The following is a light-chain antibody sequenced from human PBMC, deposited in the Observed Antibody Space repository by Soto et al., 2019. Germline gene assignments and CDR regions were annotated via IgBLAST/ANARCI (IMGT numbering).Light chain of an antibody. V-gene: IGKV3-15*01. CDR3: QQYGSSPIT. CDR2: GAS. CDR1: QTINSN. Sequence: EVVLTQSPATQSVSPGERATLSCRASQTINSNLAWYQQKPGQAPRLLIYGASTRATGIPARFSGSGSGTEFTLTISRLEPEDFAVYYCQQYGSSPITFGQGTRLEIK. J-gene: IGKJ5*01.